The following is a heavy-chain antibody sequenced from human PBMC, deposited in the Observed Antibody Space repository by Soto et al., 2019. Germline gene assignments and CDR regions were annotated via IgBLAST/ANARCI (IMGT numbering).Heavy chain of an antibody. CDR3: RTGLRFLEWLSPTYYGMDV. Sequence: SETLSLTCTVSGGSISSGDYYWSWTRQPPGKGLEWIGYIYYSGSTYYNPSLKSRVTISVDTSKNQFSLKLSSVTAADTAVYYCRTGLRFLEWLSPTYYGMDVWGQGTTVTVSS. CDR1: GGSISSGDYY. D-gene: IGHD3-3*01. CDR2: IYYSGST. J-gene: IGHJ6*02. V-gene: IGHV4-30-4*01.